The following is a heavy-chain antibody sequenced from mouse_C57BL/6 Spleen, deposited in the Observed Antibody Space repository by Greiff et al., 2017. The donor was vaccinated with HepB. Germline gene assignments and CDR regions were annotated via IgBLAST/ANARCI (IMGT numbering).Heavy chain of an antibody. J-gene: IGHJ4*01. D-gene: IGHD1-1*01. CDR1: GYTFTSYG. V-gene: IGHV1-81*01. Sequence: QVQLQQPGAELARPGASVKLSCKASGYTFTSYGISWVKQRTGQGLEWIGEIYPRSGNTYYNEKFKGKATLTADKSSSTAYMELRSLTSEDSAVYFCARNTYGSSYSAMDYWGQGTSVTVSS. CDR2: IYPRSGNT. CDR3: ARNTYGSSYSAMDY.